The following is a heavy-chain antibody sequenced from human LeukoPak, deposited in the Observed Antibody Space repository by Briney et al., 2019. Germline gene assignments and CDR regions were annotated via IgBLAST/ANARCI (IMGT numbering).Heavy chain of an antibody. CDR1: GGSISSSSYY. Sequence: PSETLSLTCTVSGGSISSSSYYWGWIRQPPGKGLEWIGSIYYSGSTYYNPSLKSRVTISVDTSKNQFSLKLSSVTAADTAVYYCATTLGYYDSSGYYFSYYFDYWGQGTLVTVSS. D-gene: IGHD3-22*01. J-gene: IGHJ4*02. CDR2: IYYSGST. V-gene: IGHV4-39*01. CDR3: ATTLGYYDSSGYYFSYYFDY.